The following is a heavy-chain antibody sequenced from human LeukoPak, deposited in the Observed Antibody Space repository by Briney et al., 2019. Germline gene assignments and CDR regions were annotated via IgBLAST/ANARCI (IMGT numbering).Heavy chain of an antibody. V-gene: IGHV4-59*01. D-gene: IGHD3-10*01. Sequence: SETLSLTCTVSGGSLSSYYWSWIRQPPGKGLEWRGYIYYRGSTNYNPSLKSRVTISVDPSKNQFSLKLSSVTAADTAVYYCAREEGDYYGSGSYYRGNWFDPWGQGTLVTVPS. J-gene: IGHJ5*02. CDR1: GGSLSSYY. CDR3: AREEGDYYGSGSYYRGNWFDP. CDR2: IYYRGST.